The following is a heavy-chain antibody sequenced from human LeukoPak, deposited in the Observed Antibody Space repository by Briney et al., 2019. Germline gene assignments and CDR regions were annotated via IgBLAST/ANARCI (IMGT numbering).Heavy chain of an antibody. J-gene: IGHJ4*02. CDR1: GFTFSKYG. D-gene: IGHD3-22*01. CDR3: TREASKGYYDTSGYYYDY. CDR2: IWSDGSYK. V-gene: IGHV3-33*01. Sequence: GGSLRLSRAASGFTFSKYGTHWVRQAPGKGLEWVAVIWSDGSYKNYADSVKGRFSISRDNSKNTLYLQMNSVGADDTAVYYCTREASKGYYDTSGYYYDYWGQGTLVTVSS.